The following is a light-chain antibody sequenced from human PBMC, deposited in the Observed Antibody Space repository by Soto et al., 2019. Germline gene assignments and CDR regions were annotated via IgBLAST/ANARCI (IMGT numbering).Light chain of an antibody. Sequence: ETVMTQSEATLSVSPGERATLSCRASQSIHTNLAWYQQKPGQPPRLLIYGASTMVTGIPTRFSGSGSGTEFTLTISSLQSEDFAVYYCQQYNNWPRTFGQGTKVEIK. CDR3: QQYNNWPRT. V-gene: IGKV3-15*01. CDR2: GAS. J-gene: IGKJ1*01. CDR1: QSIHTN.